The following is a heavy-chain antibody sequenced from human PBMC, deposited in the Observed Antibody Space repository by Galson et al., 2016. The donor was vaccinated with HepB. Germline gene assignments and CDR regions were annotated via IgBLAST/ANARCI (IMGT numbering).Heavy chain of an antibody. Sequence: SETLSLTCTVSGGSVSSSTYFWSWIRQPPGKGLEWIGYVYYSGSTNYNPSLKSRVTISVDTHKIQFSLTLSSVTAADTAVYYCARWGTSITSYFFDYWGQGTLVTVSS. D-gene: IGHD2-2*01. CDR3: ARWGTSITSYFFDY. CDR1: GGSVSSSTYF. J-gene: IGHJ4*02. V-gene: IGHV4-61*01. CDR2: VYYSGST.